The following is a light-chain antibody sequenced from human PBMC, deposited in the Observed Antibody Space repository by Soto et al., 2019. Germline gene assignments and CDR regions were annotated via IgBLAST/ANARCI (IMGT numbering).Light chain of an antibody. V-gene: IGLV2-23*02. CDR2: EVT. J-gene: IGLJ3*02. Sequence: QSALTQPASVSGSPGQSITISCTGTSSDVATYNLVSWYQQRPGTAPQLIIYEVTKRPSGVSTRFSGSQSGNTASLTISGLQADDEADSYCCSRVFGGGTKLTVL. CDR3: CSRV. CDR1: SSDVATYNL.